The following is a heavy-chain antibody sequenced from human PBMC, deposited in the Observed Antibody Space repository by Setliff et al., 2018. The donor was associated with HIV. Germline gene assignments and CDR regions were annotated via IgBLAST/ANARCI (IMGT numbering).Heavy chain of an antibody. CDR3: AKAPLPIVATGGEDC. CDR1: GLGFNTHV. D-gene: IGHD6-13*01. J-gene: IGHJ4*02. Sequence: PGGSLRLSCAAFGLGFNTHVMTWVPQAPGKGLVWVSAISSGGGTYYADFVKGRFTISRDNSKNTLYLQMNSLRAEDTAVYYCAKAPLPIVATGGEDCWGQGTLVTVSS. CDR2: ISSGGGT. V-gene: IGHV3-23*01.